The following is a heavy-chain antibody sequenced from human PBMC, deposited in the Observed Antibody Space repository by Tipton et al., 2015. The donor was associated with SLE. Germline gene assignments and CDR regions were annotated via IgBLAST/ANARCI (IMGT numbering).Heavy chain of an antibody. CDR1: GYLFTGYY. CDR2: LNPHTGGT. Sequence: QLVQSGGEMKKPGASVKVSCKTSGYLFTGYYIHWVRQAPGQGLEWMGWLNPHTGGTYYAHSFHGRVTMTRDASTSTVYMELSSLRPEDTAVYYCAILSEGSGRYYYYGMDVWGQGTTVTVSS. V-gene: IGHV1-2*02. D-gene: IGHD6-19*01. J-gene: IGHJ6*02. CDR3: AILSEGSGRYYYYGMDV.